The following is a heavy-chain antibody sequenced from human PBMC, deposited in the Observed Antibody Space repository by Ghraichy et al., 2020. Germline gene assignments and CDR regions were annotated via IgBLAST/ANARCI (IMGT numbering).Heavy chain of an antibody. CDR3: ARSKGIGNYDFDF. CDR2: ISHIGTYI. V-gene: IGHV3-21*01. Sequence: GESLNISCATSGFTFTSYCIDWVRQAPGKGLEWVSSISHIGTYIYYAASVQGRFTVSRDSAQNSVFLQMNSLRDEDTATYYCARSKGIGNYDFDFRGQGTLVTVSS. J-gene: IGHJ4*02. CDR1: GFTFTSYC. D-gene: IGHD2-15*01.